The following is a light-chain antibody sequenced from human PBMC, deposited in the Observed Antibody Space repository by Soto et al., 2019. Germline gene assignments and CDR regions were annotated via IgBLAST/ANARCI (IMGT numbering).Light chain of an antibody. J-gene: IGLJ1*01. V-gene: IGLV2-14*01. CDR1: STDVGGYNY. Sequence: QSVLNQPASVSGSPGQSITISCTGTSTDVGGYNYVSWYQQHPGKSPKVMIYDVSNRPSGVSNLFSGSKSGNTASLTISGLQAEDEADYYCSSYTSSSTYVFGTGTKVTVL. CDR3: SSYTSSSTYV. CDR2: DVS.